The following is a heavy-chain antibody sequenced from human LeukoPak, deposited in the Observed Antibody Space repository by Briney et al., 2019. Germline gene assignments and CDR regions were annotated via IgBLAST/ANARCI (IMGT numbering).Heavy chain of an antibody. V-gene: IGHV1-69*13. CDR2: IIPIFGTA. CDR3: ARGDCSGGSCYTS. J-gene: IGHJ5*02. D-gene: IGHD2-15*01. CDR1: GGTFSSYA. Sequence: GASVKVSCKASGGTFSSYAISWVRQAPEQGLEWMGGIIPIFGTANYAQKFQGRVTITADESASTAYMELSSLRSEDMAVYYCARGDCSGGSCYTSWGQGTLVTVSS.